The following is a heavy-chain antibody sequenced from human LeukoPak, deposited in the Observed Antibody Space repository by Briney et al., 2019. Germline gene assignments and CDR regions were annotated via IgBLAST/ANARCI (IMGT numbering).Heavy chain of an antibody. CDR1: GFTFSSYD. CDR3: AKEGSNGDFDY. Sequence: GGSLRLSCAASGFTFSSYDMHWVRQAPGKGLEWVTVISYDGSNKYYGDSVKGRFTISRNNSKNTLYLKMNSLRAEDTAVYYCAKEGSNGDFDYWGQGTLVTVSS. J-gene: IGHJ4*02. CDR2: ISYDGSNK. V-gene: IGHV3-30*18. D-gene: IGHD1-26*01.